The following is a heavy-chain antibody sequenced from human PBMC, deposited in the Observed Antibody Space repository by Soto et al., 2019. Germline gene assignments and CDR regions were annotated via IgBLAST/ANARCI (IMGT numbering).Heavy chain of an antibody. Sequence: QVQLVQSGAEVKKPGASVKVSCKASGYSFSTYDINWVRQAAGQGLEWMGWVNPRSGNTDYAQRFRGRVTMTSNTSISTAYMELSALTPEDTAVYYCARPYCDSTSCYTDWFDPWGQVTLVTVSS. J-gene: IGHJ5*02. V-gene: IGHV1-8*01. CDR1: GYSFSTYD. D-gene: IGHD2-2*02. CDR3: ARPYCDSTSCYTDWFDP. CDR2: VNPRSGNT.